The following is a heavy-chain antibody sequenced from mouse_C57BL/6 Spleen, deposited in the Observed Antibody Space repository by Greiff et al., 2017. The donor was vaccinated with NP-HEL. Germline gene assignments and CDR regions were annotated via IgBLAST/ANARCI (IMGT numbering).Heavy chain of an antibody. V-gene: IGHV1-22*01. J-gene: IGHJ4*01. CDR1: GYTFTDYN. CDR2: INPNNGGT. CDR3: ASSLYYAMDY. Sequence: VQLKESGPELVKPGASVKMSCKASGYTFTDYNMHWVKQSHGKSLEWIGYINPNNGGTSYNQKFKGKATLTVNKSSSTAYMELRSLTSEDSAVYYCASSLYYAMDYWGQGTSVTVSS. D-gene: IGHD6-1*01.